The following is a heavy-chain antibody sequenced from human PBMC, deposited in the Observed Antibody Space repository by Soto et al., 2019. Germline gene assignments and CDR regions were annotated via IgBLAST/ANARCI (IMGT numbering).Heavy chain of an antibody. J-gene: IGHJ4*02. V-gene: IGHV4-34*01. CDR3: ATGAAMVPS. CDR1: GGSISSYY. CDR2: INHSGST. D-gene: IGHD5-18*01. Sequence: PSETLSLTCTVSGGSISSYYWSWIRQPPGKGLEWIGEINHSGSTNYNPSLKSRVTISVDTSKNQFSLKLSSVTAADTAVYYCATGAAMVPSWGQGTLVTVSS.